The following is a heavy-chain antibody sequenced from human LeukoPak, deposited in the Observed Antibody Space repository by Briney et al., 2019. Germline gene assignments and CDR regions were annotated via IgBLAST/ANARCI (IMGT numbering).Heavy chain of an antibody. CDR3: ASTIFGVAYHDY. CDR2: ISSSSSYI. J-gene: IGHJ4*02. Sequence: GGSLRLSCAASGFTFSSYSMNWVRQAPGKGLEWVSSISSSSSYIYYADSVKGRFTISRDNAKNSLYLQMNSLRAEDTAVYYCASTIFGVAYHDYWGQGTLVTVS. CDR1: GFTFSSYS. D-gene: IGHD3-3*01. V-gene: IGHV3-21*01.